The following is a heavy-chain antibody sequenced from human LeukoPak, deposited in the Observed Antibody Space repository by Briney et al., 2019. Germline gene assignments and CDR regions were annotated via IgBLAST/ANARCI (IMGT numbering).Heavy chain of an antibody. CDR3: ATVYWYFDL. CDR2: IRSQVDGGTP. V-gene: IGHV3-15*01. CDR1: GFTFKNNW. Sequence: PGGSLRLSCAAAGFTFKNNWTSWVRQAPGEGREWVGLIRSQVDGGTPDYAAPVKGRFTNSRDDSKNTLYLQMSSVKPEDTAVYYCATVYWYFDLWGLGTLVSVSA. J-gene: IGHJ2*01.